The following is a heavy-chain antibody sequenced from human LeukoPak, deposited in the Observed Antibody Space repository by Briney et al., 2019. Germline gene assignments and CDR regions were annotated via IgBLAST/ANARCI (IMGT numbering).Heavy chain of an antibody. CDR3: ARSHPGYCSSTSCLGAFDI. J-gene: IGHJ3*02. CDR1: GGSMSSSSSYF. D-gene: IGHD2-2*01. V-gene: IGHV4-39*07. CDR2: IYYSGNT. Sequence: PSETLSLTCTVSGGSMSSSSSYFWGWIRQPPGKGLEWIGSIYYSGNTYYNPSLKSRVTISVDRSKNQFSLKLSSVTAADTAVYYCARSHPGYCSSTSCLGAFDIWGQGTMVTVSS.